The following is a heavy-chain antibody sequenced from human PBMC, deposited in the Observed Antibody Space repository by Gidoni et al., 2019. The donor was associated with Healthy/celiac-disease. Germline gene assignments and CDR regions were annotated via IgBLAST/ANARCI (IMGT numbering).Heavy chain of an antibody. V-gene: IGHV3-53*01. Sequence: EVQLVESGGGVIQPGGSMRLSCEASGFTVSSNYMSWVRQAPGKGLDWVSVIYSGGSTYYADPVKGRFTISRDNSNNTLYLQMNSLRAEDTAVYYCARVMSDYFDYLGQGTLVTVSS. CDR1: GFTVSSNY. CDR3: ARVMSDYFDY. D-gene: IGHD2-8*01. CDR2: IYSGGST. J-gene: IGHJ4*02.